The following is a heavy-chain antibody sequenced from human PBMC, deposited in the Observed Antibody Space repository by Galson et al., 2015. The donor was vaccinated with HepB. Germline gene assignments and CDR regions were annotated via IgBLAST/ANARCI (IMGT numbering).Heavy chain of an antibody. V-gene: IGHV3-30*02. Sequence: SLRLSCAASGFTFSSYGMHWVRQAPGKGLEWVAFIRYDGRNKYYADSVKGRFTISRDNSKNTVYLQMNSLRSEDTAVYYCAKELSTGVTGTSFYWGQGTLVTVSS. CDR1: GFTFSSYG. J-gene: IGHJ4*02. CDR2: IRYDGRNK. D-gene: IGHD6-19*01. CDR3: AKELSTGVTGTSFY.